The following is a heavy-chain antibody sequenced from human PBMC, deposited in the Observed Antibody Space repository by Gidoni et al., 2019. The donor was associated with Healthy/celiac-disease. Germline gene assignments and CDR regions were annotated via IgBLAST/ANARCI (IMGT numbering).Heavy chain of an antibody. Sequence: QVQLVQSGAEVKTPGASVKVSCNASGYTFTGYYMHWVRQAPGQGLEWMGWINPNSGGTNYAQKFQGRVTMTRDTSISTAYMERSRLRSDDTAVYYCARVGVGTGTTLLYNWFDPWGQGTLVTVAS. CDR1: GYTFTGYY. CDR3: ARVGVGTGTTLLYNWFDP. D-gene: IGHD1-7*01. CDR2: INPNSGGT. J-gene: IGHJ5*02. V-gene: IGHV1-2*02.